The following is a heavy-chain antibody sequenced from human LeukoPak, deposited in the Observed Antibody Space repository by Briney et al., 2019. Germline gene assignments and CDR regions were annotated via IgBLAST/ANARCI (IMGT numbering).Heavy chain of an antibody. CDR1: GYTFTGYY. CDR2: INPNSGGT. D-gene: IGHD2-2*01. Sequence: ASVKVSCKAPGYTFTGYYMHWVRQAPGQGLEWMGWINPNSGGTNYAQKFQGRVTMTRDTSISTAYMELSRLRSDDTAVYYCARDRCSSTSCYFGNWFDPWGQGTLVTVSS. CDR3: ARDRCSSTSCYFGNWFDP. V-gene: IGHV1-2*02. J-gene: IGHJ5*02.